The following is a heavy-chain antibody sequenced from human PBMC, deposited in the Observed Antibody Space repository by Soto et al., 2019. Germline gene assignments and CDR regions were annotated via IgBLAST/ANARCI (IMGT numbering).Heavy chain of an antibody. D-gene: IGHD3-10*01. CDR2: VYYSGST. J-gene: IGHJ4*02. CDR1: GGSISSSGYY. CDR3: ARSCITMVRGGINDGRLLDY. V-gene: IGHV4-39*07. Sequence: AGTLSLTCTVSGGSISSSGYYWGWIRQPQGKGLEWIGSVYYSGSTYYNPSLKSRVTISVDTSKNQFSLKLSSGTEAATAVYYCARSCITMVRGGINDGRLLDYWGQGTLVTVSS.